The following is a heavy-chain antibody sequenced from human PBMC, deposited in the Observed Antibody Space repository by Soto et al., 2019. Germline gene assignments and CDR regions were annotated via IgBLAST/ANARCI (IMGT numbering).Heavy chain of an antibody. CDR1: GGSISSYY. CDR2: IYYSGST. Sequence: QVQLQESGPGLVKPSETLSLTCTVSGGSISSYYWSWIRQPPGKGLEWIGYIYYSGSTNYNPSLKSRVTISVDTSKNQFSLKLSSVTAADTAVYYCARVKERLTPSIYYYYYMDVWGKGTTVTVSS. CDR3: ARVKERLTPSIYYYYYMDV. V-gene: IGHV4-59*01. J-gene: IGHJ6*03. D-gene: IGHD2-8*01.